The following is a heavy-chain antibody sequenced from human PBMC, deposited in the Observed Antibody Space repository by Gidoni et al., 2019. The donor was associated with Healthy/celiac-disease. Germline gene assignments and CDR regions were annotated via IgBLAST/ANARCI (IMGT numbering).Heavy chain of an antibody. Sequence: EEQLVESGGGLVQPGGSLRLSCAASGFTFSSYWMHWVRQAPGKGLVWVSRINSDGSSTSYADSVKGRFTISRDNAKNTLYLQMNSLRAEDTAVYYCARGSGYDPYYYGMDVWGQGTTVTVSS. J-gene: IGHJ6*02. CDR2: INSDGSST. CDR1: GFTFSSYW. CDR3: ARGSGYDPYYYGMDV. V-gene: IGHV3-74*01. D-gene: IGHD5-12*01.